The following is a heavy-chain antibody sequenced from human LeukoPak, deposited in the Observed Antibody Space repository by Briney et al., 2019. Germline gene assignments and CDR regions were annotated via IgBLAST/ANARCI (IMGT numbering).Heavy chain of an antibody. CDR1: GVTVSTKY. CDR3: ARVVLVGSATPRGRYFDL. CDR2: IYTGDST. J-gene: IGHJ2*01. V-gene: IGHV3-53*01. D-gene: IGHD2-15*01. Sequence: GGSLRLSCAASGVTVSTKYMSWVRQAPGKGLEWVSVIYTGDSTYYPVSVKFRFTFFRDSSKNTLYLQMSSLRAEDTAVYYCARVVLVGSATPRGRYFDLWGRGTLVTVSS.